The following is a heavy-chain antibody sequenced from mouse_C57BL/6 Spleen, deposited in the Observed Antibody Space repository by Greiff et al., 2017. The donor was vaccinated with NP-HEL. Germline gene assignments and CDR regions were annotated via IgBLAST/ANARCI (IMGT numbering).Heavy chain of an antibody. CDR1: GYAFSSYW. CDR3: AREFNYYGSSYAMDY. D-gene: IGHD1-1*01. V-gene: IGHV1-80*01. J-gene: IGHJ4*01. Sequence: QVHVKQSGAELVKPGASVKISCKASGYAFSSYWMNWVKQRPGKGLEWIGQIYPGDGDTNYNGKFKGKATLTADKSSSTAYMQLSSLTSEDSAVYFCAREFNYYGSSYAMDYWGQGTSVTVSS. CDR2: IYPGDGDT.